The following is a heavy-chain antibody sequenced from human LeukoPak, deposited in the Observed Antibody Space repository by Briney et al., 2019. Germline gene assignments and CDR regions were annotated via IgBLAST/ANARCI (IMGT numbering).Heavy chain of an antibody. CDR3: AGWELLRGWKN. D-gene: IGHD1-26*01. J-gene: IGHJ4*02. CDR1: GGSISSGGYY. V-gene: IGHV4-31*03. Sequence: PSETLSLTCTVSGGSISSGGYYWSWIRQHPGKGLEWIGYIYYSGSTYYNPSLKSRVTISVDTSKNQFSLKLSSVTAADTAVYYCAGWELLRGWKNWGQGTLVTISS. CDR2: IYYSGST.